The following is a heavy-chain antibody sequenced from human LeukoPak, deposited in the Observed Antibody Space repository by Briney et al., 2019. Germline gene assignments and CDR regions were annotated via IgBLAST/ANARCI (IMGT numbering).Heavy chain of an antibody. CDR1: GFTFSSYG. CDR2: ISYDGSNK. V-gene: IGHV3-30*18. CDR3: AKSVQRDYGDYLDAFDI. J-gene: IGHJ3*02. D-gene: IGHD4-17*01. Sequence: GRSLRLSCAASGFTFSSYGMHWVRQAPGKGLEWVAVISYDGSNKYYADSVKGRFTISRDNSKNTLYLQMNSLRAEDTAVYYCAKSVQRDYGDYLDAFDIWGQGTMVTVSS.